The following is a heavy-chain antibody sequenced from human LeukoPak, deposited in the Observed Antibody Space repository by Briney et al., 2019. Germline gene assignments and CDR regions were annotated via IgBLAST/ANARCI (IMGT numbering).Heavy chain of an antibody. Sequence: GGSLRLSCAASGFTFSSYWMSWVRQAPGKGLEWVANIKQDGSEKYYVDSVKGRFTISRDNAKNSLYLQMNSLRAEDTAVYYCAREYTGSCWYFRYNWFDPWGQGTLVTVSS. CDR3: AREYTGSCWYFRYNWFDP. D-gene: IGHD6-19*01. CDR1: GFTFSSYW. CDR2: IKQDGSEK. V-gene: IGHV3-7*01. J-gene: IGHJ5*02.